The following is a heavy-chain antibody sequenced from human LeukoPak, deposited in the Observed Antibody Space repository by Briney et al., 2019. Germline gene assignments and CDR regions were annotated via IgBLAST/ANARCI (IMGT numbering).Heavy chain of an antibody. CDR2: ISYDGSNK. CDR3: ARDGYDSSGCLDY. Sequence: GGSLRLSCAASGFTFSSYSMTWVRQAPGKGLEWVAVISYDGSNKYYADSVKGRFTISRDNSKNTLYLQMNSLRAEDTAVYYCARDGYDSSGCLDYWGQGTLVTVSS. D-gene: IGHD3-22*01. V-gene: IGHV3-30*03. J-gene: IGHJ4*02. CDR1: GFTFSSYS.